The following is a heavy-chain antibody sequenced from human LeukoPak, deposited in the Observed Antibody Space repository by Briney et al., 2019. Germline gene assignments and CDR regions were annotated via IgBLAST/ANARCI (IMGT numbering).Heavy chain of an antibody. V-gene: IGHV1-2*02. J-gene: IGHJ3*02. CDR1: GYTFTGYY. CDR3: AREYYDFWSGYFNPVDI. Sequence: GALVKVSCKASGYTFTGYYMHWVRQAPGQGLEWMGWINPNSGGTNYAQKFQGRVTMTRDTSISTAYMELSRLRSDDTAVYYCAREYYDFWSGYFNPVDIWGQGTMVTVSS. D-gene: IGHD3-3*01. CDR2: INPNSGGT.